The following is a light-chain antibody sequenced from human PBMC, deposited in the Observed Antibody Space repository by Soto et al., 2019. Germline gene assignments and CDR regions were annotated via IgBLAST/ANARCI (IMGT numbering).Light chain of an antibody. CDR3: QHLYDYPLT. CDR2: AAS. Sequence: DIQLTQSPSFLSASVGDRVTITCRASQGISSYLAWYQQKPGKAPNLLIYAASSLHSGVPSRFSGSGSGTEFTLPISSLQPEDFATYYCQHLYDYPLTFGGGTQVEIK. V-gene: IGKV1-9*01. CDR1: QGISSY. J-gene: IGKJ4*01.